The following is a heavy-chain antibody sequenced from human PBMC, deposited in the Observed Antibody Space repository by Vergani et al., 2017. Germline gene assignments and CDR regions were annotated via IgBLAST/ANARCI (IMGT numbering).Heavy chain of an antibody. D-gene: IGHD3-3*01. CDR1: GGSISSYY. CDR3: ARAICDFWSGLPADYYYYMDV. V-gene: IGHV4-59*01. Sequence: QVQLQESGPGLVKPSETLSLTCTVSGGSISSYYWSWIRQPPGKGLEWIGYIYYSGSTNYNPSLKSRVTISVDTSKNQFSLKLSSVTAADTAVYYCARAICDFWSGLPADYYYYMDVWGKGTTVTVSS. CDR2: IYYSGST. J-gene: IGHJ6*03.